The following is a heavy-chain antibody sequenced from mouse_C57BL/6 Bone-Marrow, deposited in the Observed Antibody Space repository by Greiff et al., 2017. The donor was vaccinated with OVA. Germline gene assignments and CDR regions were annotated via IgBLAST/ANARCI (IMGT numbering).Heavy chain of an antibody. D-gene: IGHD1-3*01. CDR1: GFSLTSYG. J-gene: IGHJ4*01. V-gene: IGHV2-9*01. Sequence: VKLVESGPGLVAPSQSLSITCTVSGFSLTSYGVDWVRQPPGKGLEWLGVIWGGGSTNYNSALLSRLSISKDNSKSQIYIKMNRLQNYETAMYYCAKIARLKSAMDYWGQGTSVTVSS. CDR3: AKIARLKSAMDY. CDR2: IWGGGST.